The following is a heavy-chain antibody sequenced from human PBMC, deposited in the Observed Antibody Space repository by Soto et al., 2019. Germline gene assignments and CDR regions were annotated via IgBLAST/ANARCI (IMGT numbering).Heavy chain of an antibody. CDR1: GFTFSSYA. D-gene: IGHD4-17*01. Sequence: QVQLVESGGGVVQPGRSLRLSCAASGFTFSSYAMHWVRQAPGKGLEWVAVISYDGSNKYYADSVKGRFTISRDNSKNTQYLQMNSLRAEDTAVYYCASDYGDTTSAYWGQGTLVTVSS. CDR2: ISYDGSNK. V-gene: IGHV3-30-3*01. J-gene: IGHJ4*02. CDR3: ASDYGDTTSAY.